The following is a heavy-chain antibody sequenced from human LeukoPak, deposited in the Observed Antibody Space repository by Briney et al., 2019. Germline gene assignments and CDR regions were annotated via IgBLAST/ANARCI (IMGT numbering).Heavy chain of an antibody. Sequence: PGGSLRLSCAASGFTFSSYWMSWVRQAPGKGLEWVANIKQDGSEKYYVDSVKGRFTISRDNAKNSLYLQMNSLRAGDTAVYFCARAVWGSGGYYKTPFYYYGMDVWGQGTTVTVSS. J-gene: IGHJ6*02. V-gene: IGHV3-7*01. CDR1: GFTFSSYW. D-gene: IGHD3-10*01. CDR2: IKQDGSEK. CDR3: ARAVWGSGGYYKTPFYYYGMDV.